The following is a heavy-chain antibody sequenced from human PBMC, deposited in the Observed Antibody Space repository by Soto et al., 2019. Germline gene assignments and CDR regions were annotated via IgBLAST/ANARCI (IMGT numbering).Heavy chain of an antibody. CDR3: ARVRISRDIEY. CDR1: GASINTYY. V-gene: IGHV4-59*12. D-gene: IGHD2-2*01. Sequence: SETLSLTCNVSGASINTYYWSWIRQPPQKGLEWIGYIFHRGSTTYNPSLKSRVTISIDASKKYFSLMLNSVTAADTAVYYCARVRISRDIEYWGQGIRVTVSS. J-gene: IGHJ4*02. CDR2: IFHRGST.